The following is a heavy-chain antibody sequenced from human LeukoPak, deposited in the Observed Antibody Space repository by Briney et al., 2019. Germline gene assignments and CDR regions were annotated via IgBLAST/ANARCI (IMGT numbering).Heavy chain of an antibody. Sequence: SETLSLTCTVSGGSISSSSYYWGWIRQPPGKGLEWIGSIYYTGNTFYSPSLKSRVTISVDTSKNQFSLRLSSVTATDTAVYYCARRRKNPTYSSYEYYFDYWGQGTLVTVSS. CDR1: GGSISSSSYY. CDR3: ARRRKNPTYSSYEYYFDY. V-gene: IGHV4-39*01. CDR2: IYYTGNT. D-gene: IGHD4-11*01. J-gene: IGHJ4*02.